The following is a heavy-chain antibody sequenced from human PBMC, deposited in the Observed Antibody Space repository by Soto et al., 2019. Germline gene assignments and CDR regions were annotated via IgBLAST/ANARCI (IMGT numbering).Heavy chain of an antibody. D-gene: IGHD2-15*01. J-gene: IGHJ5*02. Sequence: QVQLQESGPGLVKPSETLSLTCTVSGVSVSSASYYWSWIRQPPGKGLELLGYIYYTGSTKYNPSLKTRVTISVDTPRNHFSLSLTSVSAADTAVYYCATGSSGGPRFDPWGQGTLVTVSS. CDR3: ATGSSGGPRFDP. CDR1: GVSVSSASYY. V-gene: IGHV4-61*03. CDR2: IYYTGST.